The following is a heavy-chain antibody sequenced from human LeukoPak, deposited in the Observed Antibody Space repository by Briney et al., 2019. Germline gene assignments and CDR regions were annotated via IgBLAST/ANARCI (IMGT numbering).Heavy chain of an antibody. CDR1: GGSFSGYY. CDR2: INHSGST. Sequence: TPSETLSLTCAVYGGSFSGYYWSWIRQPPGKGLEWIGEINHSGSTNYNPSLKSRVTISVDTSKNQFSLKLSSVTAADTAVYYCARAKMVRGEYYFDYWGQGTLVTVSS. J-gene: IGHJ4*02. D-gene: IGHD3-10*01. V-gene: IGHV4-34*01. CDR3: ARAKMVRGEYYFDY.